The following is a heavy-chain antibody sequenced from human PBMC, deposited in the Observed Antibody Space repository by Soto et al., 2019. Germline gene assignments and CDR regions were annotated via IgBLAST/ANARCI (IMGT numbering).Heavy chain of an antibody. CDR3: ARYQKGPFDS. V-gene: IGHV4-30-4*01. CDR2: IYYTGTT. Sequence: LSLTCTVSGGSISSGDYYWSWIRQPPGKGLEWIGYIYYTGTTYYNPSLKSRLTISVDTSKNQFSLKLTSVTAADTAVYFCARYQKGPFDSWGQGTLVTVSS. CDR1: GGSISSGDYY. D-gene: IGHD2-2*01. J-gene: IGHJ4*02.